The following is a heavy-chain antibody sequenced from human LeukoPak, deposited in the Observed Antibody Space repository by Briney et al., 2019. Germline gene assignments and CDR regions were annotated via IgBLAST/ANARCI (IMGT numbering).Heavy chain of an antibody. D-gene: IGHD3-22*01. Sequence: APQTLSLTCTVSGGSISSGDYYWSWVRQPPGKGLEWIAYIYYSRITYYNPSLNSRVTISVDTSKSQFSLKLSSVTAANTPVYYCASRDTYYYDSSPAGMDVWGQGTTVTVSS. CDR1: GGSISSGDYY. J-gene: IGHJ6*02. V-gene: IGHV4-30-4*01. CDR3: ASRDTYYYDSSPAGMDV. CDR2: IYYSRIT.